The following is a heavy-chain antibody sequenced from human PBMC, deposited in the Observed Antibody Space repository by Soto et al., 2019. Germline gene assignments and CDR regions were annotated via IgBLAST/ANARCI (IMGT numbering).Heavy chain of an antibody. CDR1: GGSISSYY. Sequence: SETLSLTCTVSGGSISSYYWSWIRQPPGKGLEWIGYIYYSGSTNYNPSLKSRVTISVDTSKNQFSLKLSSVTAADTAVYYCARGRGLAAAGPPPHYYYYMDVWGKGTTVTVSS. V-gene: IGHV4-59*01. J-gene: IGHJ6*03. D-gene: IGHD6-13*01. CDR2: IYYSGST. CDR3: ARGRGLAAAGPPPHYYYYMDV.